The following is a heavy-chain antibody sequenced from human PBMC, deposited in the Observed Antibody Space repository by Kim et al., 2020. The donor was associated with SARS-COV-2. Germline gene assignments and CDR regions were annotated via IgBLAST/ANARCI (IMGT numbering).Heavy chain of an antibody. Sequence: SETLSLTCTVSGGSISSYYWSWIRQPPGKGLEWIGYIYYSGSTNYNPSLKSRVTISVDTSKNQFSLKLSSVTAADTAVYYCARTRGYSGYDGWFDPWGQGTLVTVSS. CDR2: IYYSGST. CDR1: GGSISSYY. J-gene: IGHJ5*02. D-gene: IGHD5-12*01. CDR3: ARTRGYSGYDGWFDP. V-gene: IGHV4-59*08.